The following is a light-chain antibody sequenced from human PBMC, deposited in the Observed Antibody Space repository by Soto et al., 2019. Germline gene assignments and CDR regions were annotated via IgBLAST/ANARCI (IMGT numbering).Light chain of an antibody. CDR1: QGVSAN. V-gene: IGKV3-20*01. J-gene: IGKJ4*01. CDR2: DAS. CDR3: QQFSSYPLT. Sequence: IVMTQSPAAVSVSPGKRATLSCRASQGVSANLAWYQQKPGQAPRLLIYDASSRATGIPDRFSGGGSGTDFTLTISRLEPEDFAVYYCQQFSSYPLTFGGGTKVDIK.